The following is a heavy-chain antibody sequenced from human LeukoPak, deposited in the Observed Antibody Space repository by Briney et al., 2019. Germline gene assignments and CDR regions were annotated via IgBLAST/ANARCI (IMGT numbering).Heavy chain of an antibody. CDR1: GYTFTSYD. CDR2: ISAYSGNT. J-gene: IGHJ4*02. CDR3: ARLHGYSYGPLSGFDY. D-gene: IGHD5-18*01. Sequence: ASVKVSCKASGYTFTSYDISWVRQAPGQGLEWMGWISAYSGNTNYAQKLQGRVTMTTDTSTSTAYMELRSLRSDDTAVYCCARLHGYSYGPLSGFDYWGQGTLVTVSS. V-gene: IGHV1-18*01.